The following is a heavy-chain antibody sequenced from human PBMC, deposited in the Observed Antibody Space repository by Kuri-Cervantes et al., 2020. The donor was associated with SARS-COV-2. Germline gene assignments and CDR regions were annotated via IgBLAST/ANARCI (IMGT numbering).Heavy chain of an antibody. Sequence: GSLRLSCTVSGGSISSSSYYWGWIRQPPGKGLEWIGSIYYSGSTYYNPSLKSRVTISVDTSKNQFSLKLSSVTAADTAVYYCARGGIAVAGVDYWGQGTLVTVSS. CDR3: ARGGIAVAGVDY. V-gene: IGHV4-39*01. CDR2: IYYSGST. D-gene: IGHD6-19*01. J-gene: IGHJ4*02. CDR1: GGSISSSSYY.